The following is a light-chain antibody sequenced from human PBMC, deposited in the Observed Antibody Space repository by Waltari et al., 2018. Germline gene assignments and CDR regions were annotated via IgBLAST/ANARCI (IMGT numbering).Light chain of an antibody. J-gene: IGKJ1*01. CDR2: EAC. Sequence: EIVLTQSPATLSLSPGERATLSCRASQSVTTYLDWHQQQPDQAPSVLYSEACTRATGLPGRFSGSASGTDFPLTISSLQHEDSADYYCHQRSSLTCTFGQGTKVEI. V-gene: IGKV3-11*01. CDR1: QSVTTY. CDR3: HQRSSLTCT.